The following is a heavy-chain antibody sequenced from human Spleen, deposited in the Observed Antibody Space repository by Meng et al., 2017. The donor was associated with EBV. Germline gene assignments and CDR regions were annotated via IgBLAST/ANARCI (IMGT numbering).Heavy chain of an antibody. J-gene: IGHJ4*02. CDR1: GDSITSSIYY. V-gene: IGHV4-39*01. D-gene: IGHD3-10*01. CDR2: ISYSGNI. Sequence: QVQLPESGPGLVRPSGTLSLTCAVSGDSITSSIYYWGWIRQPPGKGLEYVGSISYSGNIHYNPSLKSRVTISIDTSKNQFSLKLTSVTAADTAVYYCASHYYYDSGTYRPFDSWGQGTLVTVSS. CDR3: ASHYYYDSGTYRPFDS.